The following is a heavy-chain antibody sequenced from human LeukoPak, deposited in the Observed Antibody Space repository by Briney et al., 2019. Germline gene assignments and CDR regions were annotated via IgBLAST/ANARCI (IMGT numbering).Heavy chain of an antibody. CDR2: ISAYNGNI. D-gene: IGHD1-26*01. Sequence: ASVKVSCKASGYTFTSYGISWVRQAPGQGLEWMGWISAYNGNINYAQKLQGRVTMTTDTSTSTAYMELRSLRSDDTAVYYCARDGSGSYPHYYYYGMDVWGQGTTVTVSS. J-gene: IGHJ6*02. CDR1: GYTFTSYG. CDR3: ARDGSGSYPHYYYYGMDV. V-gene: IGHV1-18*01.